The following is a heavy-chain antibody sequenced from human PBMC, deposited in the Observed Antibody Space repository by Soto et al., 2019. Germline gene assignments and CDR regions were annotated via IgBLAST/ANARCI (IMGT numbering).Heavy chain of an antibody. CDR1: EFSFSTFG. D-gene: IGHD3-10*01. CDR3: AKDIANLVRVHSYYGMDL. CDR2: ISYDGNYK. J-gene: IGHJ6*02. V-gene: IGHV3-30*18. Sequence: GGSLRLSCAASEFSFSTFGMHWVRQAPGKGLYWVAVISYDGNYKNYEDSVKGRFTISRDNSKNTLYLQMNSLRAEDTAVYYSAKDIANLVRVHSYYGMDLSGQGTTVTVAS.